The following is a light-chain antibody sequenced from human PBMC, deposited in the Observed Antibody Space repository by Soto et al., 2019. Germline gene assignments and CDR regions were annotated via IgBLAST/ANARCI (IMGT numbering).Light chain of an antibody. CDR1: EVVSSSD. Sequence: EIVLTQSPGTLLLSPGERPTLSCRASEVVSSSDLAWYQQKPGPPPRLLFYVASSRATGIPDRFSGSGSGTDFTLTISRLEPEDFAVYYCQQYGSSSTWTFGQGTNVESK. CDR3: QQYGSSSTWT. J-gene: IGKJ1*01. CDR2: VAS. V-gene: IGKV3-20*01.